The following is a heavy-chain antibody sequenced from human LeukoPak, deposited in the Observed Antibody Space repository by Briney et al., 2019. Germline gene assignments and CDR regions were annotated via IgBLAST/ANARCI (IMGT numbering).Heavy chain of an antibody. CDR2: VYHSGST. CDR1: GYSISSGYY. Sequence: SETLSLTCAVSGYSISSGYYWGWIRQPPGKGLEWIGSVYHSGSTYYNPSLKSRVTISVDTSKNQFSLKLSSVTAADTAVYYCVRHGNYYDTSQSDPWGQGTLVTVSS. D-gene: IGHD3-22*01. CDR3: VRHGNYYDTSQSDP. V-gene: IGHV4-38-2*01. J-gene: IGHJ5*02.